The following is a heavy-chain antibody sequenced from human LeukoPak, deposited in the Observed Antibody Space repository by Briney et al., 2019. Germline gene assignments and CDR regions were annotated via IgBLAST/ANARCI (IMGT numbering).Heavy chain of an antibody. J-gene: IGHJ5*02. CDR1: GDSVSSGGYS. CDR3: AREGEQLGLNWFDP. V-gene: IGHV4-30-2*01. CDR2: IYHSGGT. Sequence: PSETLSLTCTVSGDSVSSGGYSWSWIRQPPGKGLEWLGYIYHSGGTSYNPSLKTRVTISVDRSKNQFSLKLSSVTAADTAVYYCAREGEQLGLNWFDPWGQGTLVTVSS. D-gene: IGHD6-6*01.